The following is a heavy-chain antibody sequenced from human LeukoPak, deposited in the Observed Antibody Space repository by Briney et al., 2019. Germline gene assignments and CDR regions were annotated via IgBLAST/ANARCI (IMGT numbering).Heavy chain of an antibody. CDR3: ARIDYYGDLMGHFDY. CDR2: IYYTGST. V-gene: IGHV4-59*01. Sequence: SETLSLTCTVSGGSNSSYYWSWIRQPPGKGLEWIGYIYYTGSTNYNPSLKSRVTISLDTSKNQFSLKLSSVTAADTAVYYCARIDYYGDLMGHFDYWGQGTLVTVSS. CDR1: GGSNSSYY. D-gene: IGHD4-17*01. J-gene: IGHJ4*02.